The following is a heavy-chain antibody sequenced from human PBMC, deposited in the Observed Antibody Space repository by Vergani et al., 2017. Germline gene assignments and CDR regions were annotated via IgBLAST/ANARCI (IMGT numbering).Heavy chain of an antibody. V-gene: IGHV3-30-3*01. Sequence: QVQLVESGGGVVQPGRSLRLSCAASGFTFSSYAMHWVRQAPGKGLEWVAVISYDGSNKYYADSVKGRFTISRDNAKNSLYLQMNSLRAEDTAVYYCAREGGSSENYYYYGMDVWGQGTTVTVSS. CDR3: AREGGSSENYYYYGMDV. D-gene: IGHD6-13*01. CDR2: ISYDGSNK. CDR1: GFTFSSYA. J-gene: IGHJ6*02.